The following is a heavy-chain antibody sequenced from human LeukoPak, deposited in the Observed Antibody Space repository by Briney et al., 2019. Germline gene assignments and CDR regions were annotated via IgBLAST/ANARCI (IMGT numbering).Heavy chain of an antibody. CDR2: ISGGGDIT. V-gene: IGHV3-23*01. CDR3: AKVRGYTYGDDY. J-gene: IGHJ4*02. CDR1: GFNFANHA. D-gene: IGHD5-18*01. Sequence: GGSLRLSCAASGFNFANHAMSWVRQTPGKGLEWVSAISGGGDITYYADTVTGRFTISTDNSKDTLFLQMHSPRPGDTAVYYCAKVRGYTYGDDYWGQGTLVTVSS.